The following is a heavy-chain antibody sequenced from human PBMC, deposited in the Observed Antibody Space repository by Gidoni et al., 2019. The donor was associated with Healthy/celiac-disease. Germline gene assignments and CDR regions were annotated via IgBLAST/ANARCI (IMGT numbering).Heavy chain of an antibody. CDR1: GFTFTSSA. Sequence: QMHLVQSGPEAKQPGTSVKVSCKASGFTFTSSAVQWVRQARGQRLEWIGWIVVGSGNTNYAQKFQERVTITRDMSTSTAYMELSSLRSEDTAVYYCAASPNDFWSGPLPFDYWGQGTLVTVSS. CDR2: IVVGSGNT. D-gene: IGHD3-3*01. J-gene: IGHJ4*02. CDR3: AASPNDFWSGPLPFDY. V-gene: IGHV1-58*01.